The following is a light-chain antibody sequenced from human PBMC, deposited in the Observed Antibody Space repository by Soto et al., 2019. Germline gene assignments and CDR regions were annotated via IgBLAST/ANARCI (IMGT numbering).Light chain of an antibody. Sequence: DIQMPQSPSTLSASVGDRVTITCRASQTVSSWLAWYQQKPGKAPKLLIYDVSSLESGVPSRFSGSGSGTEFPLTISTLQPDDFATYSCQQYYSYSRTFGQGPKV. CDR2: DVS. V-gene: IGKV1-5*01. CDR1: QTVSSW. CDR3: QQYYSYSRT. J-gene: IGKJ1*01.